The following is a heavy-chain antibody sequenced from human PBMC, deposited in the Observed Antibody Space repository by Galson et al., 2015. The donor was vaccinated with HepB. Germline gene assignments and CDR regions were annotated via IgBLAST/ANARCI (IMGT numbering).Heavy chain of an antibody. CDR3: AVRVGATNWFGP. CDR2: INHSGST. Sequence: TLSLTCAVYGGSFSGYYWSWIRQPPGKGLEWIGEINHSGSTNYNPSLKSRVTISVDTSKNQFSLKLSSVTAADTAVYYCAVRVGATNWFGPWGQGTLVTVSS. J-gene: IGHJ5*02. CDR1: GGSFSGYY. V-gene: IGHV4-34*01. D-gene: IGHD1-26*01.